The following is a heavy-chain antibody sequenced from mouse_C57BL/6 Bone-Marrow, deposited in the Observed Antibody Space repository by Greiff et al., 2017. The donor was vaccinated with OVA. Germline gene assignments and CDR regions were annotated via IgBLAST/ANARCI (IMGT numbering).Heavy chain of an antibody. CDR1: VYTFTDYY. CDR3: ARERYYGSSYWYFDV. J-gene: IGHJ1*03. V-gene: IGHV1-19*01. CDR2: INPYNGGT. Sequence: HLPHSLPFLFNPFSSFKISFNSSVYTFTDYYMNWVKQSHGKSLEWIGVINPYNGGTSYNQKFKGKATLTVDKSSSTAYMELNSLTSEDSAVYYCARERYYGSSYWYFDVWGTGTTVTVSS. D-gene: IGHD1-1*01.